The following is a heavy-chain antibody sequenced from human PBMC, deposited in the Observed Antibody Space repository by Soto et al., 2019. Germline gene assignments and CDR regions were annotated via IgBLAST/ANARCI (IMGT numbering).Heavy chain of an antibody. CDR2: FDPEDGET. J-gene: IGHJ4*02. CDR3: ARYYYGSGSYYPFPVYFDY. V-gene: IGHV1-24*01. CDR1: GYTLTELS. Sequence: ASVKVSCKVSGYTLTELSMHWVRQAPGKGLEWMGGFDPEDGETIYAQKFQGRVTMTEDTSTDTAYMELSSLRSEDTAVYYCARYYYGSGSYYPFPVYFDYWGQGTLVTVSS. D-gene: IGHD3-10*01.